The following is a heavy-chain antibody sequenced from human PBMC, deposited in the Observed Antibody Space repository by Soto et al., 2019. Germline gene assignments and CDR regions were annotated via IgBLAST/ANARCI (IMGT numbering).Heavy chain of an antibody. CDR3: ARLGAYYQALDS. CDR2: VYYAGTT. D-gene: IGHD3-22*01. CDR1: DGSITPTY. V-gene: IGHV4-59*08. Sequence: QIQLQESAPGLVKPPETLSLSGTVFDGSITPTYNTWARQPPGKGLEWIGYVYYAGTTTYNPSLKSRVSISIDTSKNEVSLKLSSVTAADTAVYYCARLGAYYQALDSWGQGTLVTVSS. J-gene: IGHJ4*02.